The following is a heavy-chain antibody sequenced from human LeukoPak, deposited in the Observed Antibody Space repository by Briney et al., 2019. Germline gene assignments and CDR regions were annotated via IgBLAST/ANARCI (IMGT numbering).Heavy chain of an antibody. CDR3: ARGSHSSRWFDP. D-gene: IGHD2-15*01. J-gene: IGHJ5*02. CDR2: TYYRSKWYN. Sequence: SQTLSLTCAISGDSVSSKSAAWNWIRQSPSRGLEWLGRTYYRSKWYNDYAVSVESRITINPDTSKNQFSLQLNSVTPEDTAVYYCARGSHSSRWFDPWGQGTLVTVSS. V-gene: IGHV6-1*01. CDR1: GDSVSSKSAA.